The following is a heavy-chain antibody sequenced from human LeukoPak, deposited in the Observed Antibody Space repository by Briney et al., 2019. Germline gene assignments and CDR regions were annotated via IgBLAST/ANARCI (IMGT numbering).Heavy chain of an antibody. Sequence: ASVKVSCKASGYTFTSYGISWVRQAPRQGLEWMGWISAYNGNTNYAQKLQGRVTMTTDTSPSTAYMELRSLRSDATAVYYCARQGQYLGYWGQGPLVTVSS. D-gene: IGHD2-2*01. CDR1: GYTFTSYG. J-gene: IGHJ4*02. CDR2: ISAYNGNT. CDR3: ARQGQYLGY. V-gene: IGHV1-18*04.